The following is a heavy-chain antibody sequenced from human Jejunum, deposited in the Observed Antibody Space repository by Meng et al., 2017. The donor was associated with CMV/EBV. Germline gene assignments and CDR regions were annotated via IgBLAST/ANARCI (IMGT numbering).Heavy chain of an antibody. CDR3: AGAPPVAAPGSYFDS. J-gene: IGHJ4*02. Sequence: YTASFSANFWGCIRQSPGKELEWIGEVTPSGTATYNPSLESRVTISRDTSKNQFSLRLTSVTVEDTAVYYCAGAPPVAAPGSYFDSWGQGAQVTVSS. CDR1: TASFSANF. CDR2: VTPSGTA. V-gene: IGHV4-34*01. D-gene: IGHD1-14*01.